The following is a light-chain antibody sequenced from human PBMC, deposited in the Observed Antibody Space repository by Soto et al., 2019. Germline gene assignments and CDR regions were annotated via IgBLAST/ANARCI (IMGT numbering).Light chain of an antibody. CDR3: AAWDGSLNAYV. CDR2: SHS. CDR1: SSNIGANT. Sequence: QSALTQPPSASGTPGQRVAFSCSGSSSNIGANTVNWYQQLPGAAPKLLIYSHSQRPSGVPDRFSGSKSGTSASLAISGLQSDDEADYYCAAWDGSLNAYVFGTGTKVTVL. V-gene: IGLV1-44*01. J-gene: IGLJ1*01.